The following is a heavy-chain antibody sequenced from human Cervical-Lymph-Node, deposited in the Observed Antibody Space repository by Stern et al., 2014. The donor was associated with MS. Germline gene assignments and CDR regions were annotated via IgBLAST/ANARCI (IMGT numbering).Heavy chain of an antibody. Sequence: VQLVQSGPEVKRPGESLKISCQASGYTFTSYWIGWVRQMPGKGLEWIAIIFPGGSDIRYSPSFQGQVTISADKSSSTAYLQWNNLKASDTAIYYCAIQRYFDYWGQGTLVTVSS. CDR1: GYTFTSYW. CDR3: AIQRYFDY. J-gene: IGHJ4*02. CDR2: IFPGGSDI. V-gene: IGHV5-51*01.